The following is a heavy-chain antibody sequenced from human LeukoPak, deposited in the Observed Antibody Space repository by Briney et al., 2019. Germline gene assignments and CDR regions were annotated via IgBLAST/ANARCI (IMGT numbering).Heavy chain of an antibody. D-gene: IGHD3-22*01. CDR3: ARVGGYYDSSGYYPY. J-gene: IGHJ4*02. V-gene: IGHV1-46*01. Sequence: ASVKVSCKASGYTFTSYYMHWVRQAPGQGLEWIGIINPSGGSTSYAQKFQGRVTMTRDMSTSTVYMELSSLRSEDTAVYYCARVGGYYDSSGYYPYWGQGTLVTVSS. CDR2: INPSGGST. CDR1: GYTFTSYY.